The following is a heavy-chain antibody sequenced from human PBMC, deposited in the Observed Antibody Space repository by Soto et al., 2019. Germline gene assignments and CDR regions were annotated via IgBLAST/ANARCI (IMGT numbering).Heavy chain of an antibody. J-gene: IGHJ6*02. CDR1: GYTFTSYD. CDR3: ARVKVRFLEWLPPRYYYGMDV. Sequence: ASVKVSCKASGYTFTSYDINWVRQATGQGLEWMGWMNPNSGNTGYAQKFQGRVTMTRNTSISTAYMELSSLGSEDTAVYYCARVKVRFLEWLPPRYYYGMDVWGQGTTVTVSS. V-gene: IGHV1-8*01. CDR2: MNPNSGNT. D-gene: IGHD3-3*01.